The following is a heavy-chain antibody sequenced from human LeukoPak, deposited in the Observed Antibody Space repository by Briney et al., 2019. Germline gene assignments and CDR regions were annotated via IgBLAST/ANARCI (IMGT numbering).Heavy chain of an antibody. CDR2: ISGSGGST. Sequence: PGGSLRLSCAASGFTFSSYAMSGVRQAPGKGLGGVSAISGSGGSTYYADSVKGRFTISRDNSKNTLYLQMNSLRAEDTAVYYCAKEKYDILSGGHFDYWGQGTLVTVSS. CDR3: AKEKYDILSGGHFDY. V-gene: IGHV3-23*01. CDR1: GFTFSSYA. J-gene: IGHJ4*02. D-gene: IGHD3-9*01.